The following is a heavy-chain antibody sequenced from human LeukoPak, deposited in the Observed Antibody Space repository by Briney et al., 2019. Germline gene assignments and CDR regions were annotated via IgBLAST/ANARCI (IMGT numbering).Heavy chain of an antibody. D-gene: IGHD3-22*01. J-gene: IGHJ4*02. CDR2: ISGSGGST. Sequence: GGSLRLSCAASGFTFSSYAMSWVRQAPGKGLEWVSAISGSGGSTYYADSVKGRFTISRDNSKNTLYLQMNSLRAEDTAVYYCAKKFLTYYYDSSGYSSSHWGQGTLVTVSS. CDR1: GFTFSSYA. V-gene: IGHV3-23*01. CDR3: AKKFLTYYYDSSGYSSSH.